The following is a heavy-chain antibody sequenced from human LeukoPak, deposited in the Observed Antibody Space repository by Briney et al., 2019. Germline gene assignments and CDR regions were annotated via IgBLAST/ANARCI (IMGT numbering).Heavy chain of an antibody. Sequence: PSETLSLTCTVSGVSISSYYWSWIRQPPGKGLEWIGYIYTSGSTNYNPSLKSRVTISVDTSKNQFSLKLSSVTAADTAVYYCARHIHYYDSSGYYHDAFDIWGQGTMVTVSS. D-gene: IGHD3-22*01. CDR1: GVSISSYY. CDR2: IYTSGST. V-gene: IGHV4-4*09. J-gene: IGHJ3*02. CDR3: ARHIHYYDSSGYYHDAFDI.